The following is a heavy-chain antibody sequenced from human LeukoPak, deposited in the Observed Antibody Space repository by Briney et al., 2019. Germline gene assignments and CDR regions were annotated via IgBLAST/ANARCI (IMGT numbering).Heavy chain of an antibody. J-gene: IGHJ3*02. D-gene: IGHD3-22*01. V-gene: IGHV3-23*01. Sequence: GGSLRLSCAASGYTFKNYAMSWVRQAPGKGLQWVSTITGSGDTTYYADSVKGRFTISRENAKNSLYLQMNSLRAGDTAVYYCARGYYDSSGYAFDIWGQGTMVTVSS. CDR2: ITGSGDTT. CDR3: ARGYYDSSGYAFDI. CDR1: GYTFKNYA.